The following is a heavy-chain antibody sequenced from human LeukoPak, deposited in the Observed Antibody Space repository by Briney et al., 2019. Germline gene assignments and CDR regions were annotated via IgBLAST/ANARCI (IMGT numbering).Heavy chain of an antibody. Sequence: GGSLRLSCAASGFTFSSYGMHWVRQAPGKGLEWVAFIQYDGSNKYYADSVKGRFTISRDNSKNTLYLQMNSLRAEDTAVYYCAKDIGGSGWFFSPLRFDYWGQGTLVTVSS. CDR2: IQYDGSNK. D-gene: IGHD6-19*01. J-gene: IGHJ4*02. V-gene: IGHV3-30*02. CDR1: GFTFSSYG. CDR3: AKDIGGSGWFFSPLRFDY.